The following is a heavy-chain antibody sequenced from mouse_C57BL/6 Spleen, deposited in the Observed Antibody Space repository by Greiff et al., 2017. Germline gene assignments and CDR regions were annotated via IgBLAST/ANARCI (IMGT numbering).Heavy chain of an antibody. Sequence: EVQLQQSGPELVKPGASVKMSCKASGYTFTDYNMHWVKQSHGKSLEWIGYINPNNGGTSYNQKFKGKATLTVNKSSSTAYMELRSLTSEDSAVYYCAGGYYGSRTRDAMDYWGQGTSVTVSS. CDR2: INPNNGGT. D-gene: IGHD1-1*01. V-gene: IGHV1-22*01. CDR3: AGGYYGSRTRDAMDY. J-gene: IGHJ4*01. CDR1: GYTFTDYN.